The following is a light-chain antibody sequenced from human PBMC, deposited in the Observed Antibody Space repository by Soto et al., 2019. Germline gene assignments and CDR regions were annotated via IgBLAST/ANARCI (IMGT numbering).Light chain of an antibody. V-gene: IGKV3-20*01. CDR3: HQYGSSPRT. CDR2: DAS. Sequence: EIVLTQSPGTLSLSPGERATLSCRASQSVSGSYLAWYQQTPGQAPRLLIYDASSRATGIPDRFSGSGSGTDFTLTISRLEPEDFAVYYCHQYGSSPRTFGQGTKVDI. CDR1: QSVSGSY. J-gene: IGKJ1*01.